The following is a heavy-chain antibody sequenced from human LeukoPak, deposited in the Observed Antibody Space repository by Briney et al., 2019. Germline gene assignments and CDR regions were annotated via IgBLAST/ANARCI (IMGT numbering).Heavy chain of an antibody. J-gene: IGHJ4*02. Sequence: GGSLRLSCAASGFTFSNYWMTWVRQAPGRGLEWVADINQDGSEKHYVDSVKGQFTISRDNAKNSLSLQMNSLRSEDTAMYYCAKESGKFDYWGQGTLVAVSS. V-gene: IGHV3-7*04. CDR2: INQDGSEK. CDR1: GFTFSNYW. CDR3: AKESGKFDY.